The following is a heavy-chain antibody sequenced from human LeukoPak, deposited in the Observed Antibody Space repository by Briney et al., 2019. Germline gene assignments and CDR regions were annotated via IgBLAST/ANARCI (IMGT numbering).Heavy chain of an antibody. D-gene: IGHD3-10*01. CDR1: GFTFSNAW. V-gene: IGHV3-15*01. CDR3: TTDPGVNTMVRGVIRYYFDY. J-gene: IGHJ4*02. Sequence: GGSLRLSCAASGFTFSNAWMSWVRQAPGKGLEWVGRIKSKTDGGTTDYAAPVKGRFTISRDDSKNTLYLQMNSLKTEDTAVYYCTTDPGVNTMVRGVIRYYFDYWGQGTLVTVSS. CDR2: IKSKTDGGTT.